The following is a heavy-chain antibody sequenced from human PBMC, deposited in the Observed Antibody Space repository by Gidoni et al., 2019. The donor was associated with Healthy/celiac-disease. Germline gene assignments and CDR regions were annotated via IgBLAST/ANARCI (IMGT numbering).Heavy chain of an antibody. J-gene: IGHJ5*02. Sequence: EVQLLESGGGVVQPGGSLRLSCAASGLHFGSYSMSWVRQDTGKGLEWVSAISGSGGSTYYADSVKGRFTISRDNSKNTLYLQMNSLRAEDTAVYYCAKAQYIVVVPDDWFDPWGQGTLVTVSS. CDR2: ISGSGGST. CDR1: GLHFGSYS. D-gene: IGHD2-2*01. V-gene: IGHV3-23*01. CDR3: AKAQYIVVVPDDWFDP.